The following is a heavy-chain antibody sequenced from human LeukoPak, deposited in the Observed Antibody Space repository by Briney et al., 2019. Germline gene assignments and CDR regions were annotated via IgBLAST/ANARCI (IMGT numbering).Heavy chain of an antibody. CDR1: GGSISSYY. D-gene: IGHD3-10*01. CDR2: IYYSGST. V-gene: IGHV4-59*01. CDR3: ARDKTTMVRGVKMYYMDV. J-gene: IGHJ6*03. Sequence: SETLSLTCTVSGGSISSYYWSWIRQPPGKGLEWIGYIYYSGSTNYNPSLKSRVTISVDTSKNQFSLKLSSVTAADTALYYCARDKTTMVRGVKMYYMDVWGKGTTVTVSS.